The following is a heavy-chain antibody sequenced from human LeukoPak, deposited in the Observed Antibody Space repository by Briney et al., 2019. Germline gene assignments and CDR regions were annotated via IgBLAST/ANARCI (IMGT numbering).Heavy chain of an antibody. CDR1: GGSLRDYY. V-gene: IGHV4-59*01. J-gene: IGHJ4*02. D-gene: IGHD3-22*01. CDR3: ARASGYYYGDFDY. Sequence: SETLSLTCTVSGGSLRDYYWSWIRQPPGKGLEWIGYIYYTGRTNYNPSLKSRLTISVDTSKNQFSLNLSSVTAADTAVYYCARASGYYYGDFDYWGQGTRVTVSS. CDR2: IYYTGRT.